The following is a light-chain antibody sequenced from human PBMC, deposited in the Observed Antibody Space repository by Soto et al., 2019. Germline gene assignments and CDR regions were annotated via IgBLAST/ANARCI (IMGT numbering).Light chain of an antibody. CDR1: QSLNNMN. CDR2: GAS. V-gene: IGKV3-20*01. J-gene: IGKJ2*01. CDR3: QIYGYSPPAFT. Sequence: DIVLTQSPGTLSLSLWERGTLSCRASQSLNNMNLAWYRQKPGQAPCLLIYGASNKATGTPNRVRGSASVTDFPLSSCEMEPDDFSEYYCQIYGYSPPAFTFDQVNKQQIK.